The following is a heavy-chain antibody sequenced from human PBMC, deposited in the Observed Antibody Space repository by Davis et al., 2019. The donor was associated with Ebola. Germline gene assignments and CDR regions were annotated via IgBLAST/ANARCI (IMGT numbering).Heavy chain of an antibody. V-gene: IGHV4-34*01. D-gene: IGHD2-15*01. CDR1: GGSFSGYY. Sequence: SETLSLTCAASGGSFSGYYWNWIRQPPGKGLEWIGEINHSGSTNYNASLKSRVTISVDTSKNQFSLKLSSVTAADTAVYYCARALGYCRFDPWGQGTLVTVSS. CDR2: INHSGST. J-gene: IGHJ5*02. CDR3: ARALGYCRFDP.